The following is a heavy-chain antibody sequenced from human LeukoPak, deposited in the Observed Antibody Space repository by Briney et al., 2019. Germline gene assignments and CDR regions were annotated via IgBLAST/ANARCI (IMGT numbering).Heavy chain of an antibody. J-gene: IGHJ5*02. CDR1: GGSISSYY. CDR2: IYYSGST. D-gene: IGHD6-19*01. CDR3: ARQLYSSGWYWFDP. Sequence: PSETLSLTCTVSGGSISSYYWSWIRQPPGKGLEWIGSIYYSGSTYYNPSLKSRVTISVDTSKNQFSLKLSSVTAADTAVYYCARQLYSSGWYWFDPWGQGTLVTVSS. V-gene: IGHV4-59*05.